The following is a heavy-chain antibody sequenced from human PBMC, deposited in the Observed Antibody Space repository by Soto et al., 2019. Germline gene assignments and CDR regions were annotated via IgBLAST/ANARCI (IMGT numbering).Heavy chain of an antibody. J-gene: IGHJ6*02. CDR3: ASRSSGWYYGMDV. Sequence: QVQLQESGPGLVKPSETLSLTCTVSGGSISSHYWSWIRQPPGKELEWIGYIDYSGSTNYNPSLKNRVTISVDTSKNQFSLKLSSVTVADTAVYYCASRSSGWYYGMDVWGQGTTVTVS. CDR2: IDYSGST. CDR1: GGSISSHY. V-gene: IGHV4-59*08. D-gene: IGHD6-19*01.